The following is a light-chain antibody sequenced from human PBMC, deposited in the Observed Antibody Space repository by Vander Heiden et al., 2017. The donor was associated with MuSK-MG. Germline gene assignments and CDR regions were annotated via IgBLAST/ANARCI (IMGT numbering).Light chain of an antibody. J-gene: IGKJ1*01. CDR2: DAS. CDR3: QQSNNCPLT. CDR1: QSVNSY. V-gene: IGKV1-39*01. Sequence: DIQITLSPSSLSASVGDRVTITCRASQSVNSYLDWYQQQPGKAPKLLIYDASSLHSGVPSRFSGSGSGTDFTLTISSLQPEDFATYYCQQSNNCPLTFGQGTKVEIK.